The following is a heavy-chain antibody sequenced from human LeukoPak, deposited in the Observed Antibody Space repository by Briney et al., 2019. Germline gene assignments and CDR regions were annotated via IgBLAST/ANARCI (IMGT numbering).Heavy chain of an antibody. V-gene: IGHV4-59*01. CDR2: ASYRGDT. CDR3: AKYGVGSTYFDN. Sequence: SETLSLTCTVSGASINSYYWSWVRQPPGRGLEWIGYASYRGDTDYNPSLKSRVPISADMSKNHFSLRLCSVTAADPAIYCCAKYGVGSTYFDNWGQGTLVTVSS. CDR1: GASINSYY. J-gene: IGHJ4*02. D-gene: IGHD1-26*01.